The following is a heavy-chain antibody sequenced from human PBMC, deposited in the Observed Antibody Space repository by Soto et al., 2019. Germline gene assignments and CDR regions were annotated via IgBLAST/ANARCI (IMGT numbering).Heavy chain of an antibody. D-gene: IGHD2-2*02. CDR3: ARQGDFVVVPAAISYYYYYYGMDV. CDR1: GFTFSSYA. Sequence: GGSLRLSCAASGFTFSSYAMHWVRQAPGKGLEWVAVISYDGSNKYYADSVKGRFTISRDNSKNTLYLQMNSLRAEDTAVYYCARQGDFVVVPAAISYYYYYYGMDVWGQGTTVTVS. J-gene: IGHJ6*02. V-gene: IGHV3-30-3*01. CDR2: ISYDGSNK.